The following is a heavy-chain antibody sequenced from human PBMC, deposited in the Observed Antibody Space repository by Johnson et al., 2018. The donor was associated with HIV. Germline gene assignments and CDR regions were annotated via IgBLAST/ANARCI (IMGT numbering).Heavy chain of an antibody. CDR3: ARDQWMAGDAFDI. V-gene: IGHV3-11*04. Sequence: QVQLVESGGGVVQPGRSLRLSCAASGFTFSDHYMSWVRQAPGKGLEWVSYISSSGSEKYYVDSVKGRITISRDNAKNSLYLQMNSLRAEDTAVYYCARDQWMAGDAFDIWGQGTVVTVSS. CDR1: GFTFSDHY. D-gene: IGHD5-24*01. J-gene: IGHJ3*02. CDR2: ISSSGSEK.